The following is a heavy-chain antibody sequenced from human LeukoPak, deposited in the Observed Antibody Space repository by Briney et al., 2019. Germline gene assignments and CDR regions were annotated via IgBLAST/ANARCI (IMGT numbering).Heavy chain of an antibody. CDR2: TSGSGGST. J-gene: IGHJ4*02. CDR1: GFTFSNYA. CDR3: AKDIHASGSYGFDH. V-gene: IGHV3-23*01. D-gene: IGHD3-10*01. Sequence: GGSLRLSCAATGFTFSNYAMSWGRQAPGQGLEWVSGTSGSGGSTDYADSVKGRFTISRDNSKNTLYLQMNSLRAEDTAVYYCAKDIHASGSYGFDHWCQGTLVTASS.